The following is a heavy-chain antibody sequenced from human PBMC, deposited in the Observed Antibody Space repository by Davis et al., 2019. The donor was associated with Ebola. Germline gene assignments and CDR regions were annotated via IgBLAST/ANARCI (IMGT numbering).Heavy chain of an antibody. D-gene: IGHD1-26*01. J-gene: IGHJ4*02. CDR2: INTNTGNP. Sequence: ASVKVSCKASGYTFTSYAMNWVRQAPGQGLEWMGWINTNTGNPTYAQGFTGRFVFSLGTSVSTAYLQISSLKAEDTAVYYCARERKALIVGASYYFDYWGQGTLVTVSS. CDR3: ARERKALIVGASYYFDY. CDR1: GYTFTSYA. V-gene: IGHV7-4-1*02.